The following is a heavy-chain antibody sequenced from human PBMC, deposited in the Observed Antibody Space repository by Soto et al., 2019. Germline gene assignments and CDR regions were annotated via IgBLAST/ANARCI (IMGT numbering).Heavy chain of an antibody. D-gene: IGHD3-22*01. CDR3: ANYNYYDASGPS. V-gene: IGHV3-23*01. J-gene: IGHJ5*02. CDR2: ISGSGGNT. Sequence: EVQLLESGGGLVQPGGSLRLSCAASGFTFSSYAMSWVRQDPGKGLEWVSAISGSGGNTYYADSVKGRFTISRDNSKNTLYLQMNSLRAEDTAVYYCANYNYYDASGPSWGQGTLVTVSS. CDR1: GFTFSSYA.